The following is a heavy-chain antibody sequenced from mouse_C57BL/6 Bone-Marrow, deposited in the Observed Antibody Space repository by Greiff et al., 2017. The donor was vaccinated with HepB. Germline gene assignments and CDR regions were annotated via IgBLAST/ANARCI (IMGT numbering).Heavy chain of an antibody. D-gene: IGHD2-1*01. J-gene: IGHJ2*01. CDR2: IDPENGDT. CDR1: GFNIKDDY. V-gene: IGHV14-4*01. Sequence: EVQLQQSGAELVRPGASVKLSCTASGFNIKDDYMHWVKQRPEQGLEWIGWIDPENGDTEYASKFQGKATITADTSSNTAYLQLSSLTSEDTAVYYCTTFYYGNPLDYWGQGTTLTVSS. CDR3: TTFYYGNPLDY.